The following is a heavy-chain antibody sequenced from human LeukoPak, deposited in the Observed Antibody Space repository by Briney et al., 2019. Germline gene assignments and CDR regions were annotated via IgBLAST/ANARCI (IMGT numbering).Heavy chain of an antibody. J-gene: IGHJ5*02. Sequence: GASVKVSCKASGYTFTSYYMHRVRQAPGQGLEWMGIINPSGGSTSYAQKFQGRVTMTRDTSTSTVYMELSSLRSEDTAVYYCTRAQLGRDWFDPWGQGTLVTVSS. CDR1: GYTFTSYY. CDR2: INPSGGST. CDR3: TRAQLGRDWFDP. D-gene: IGHD7-27*01. V-gene: IGHV1-46*01.